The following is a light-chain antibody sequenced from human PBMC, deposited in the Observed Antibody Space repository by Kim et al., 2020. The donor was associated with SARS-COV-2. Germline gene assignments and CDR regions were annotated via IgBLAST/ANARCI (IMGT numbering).Light chain of an antibody. CDR3: QQNDVFPIT. CDR1: QVIRKF. Sequence: ASVGDRITITGQATQVIRKFLNWYQQRPAKAPQLLIYDVSNLQTGVPSRFSGSGYGTEFTLTISSLQPEDFETYDCQQNDVFPITFGQGTRMEIK. J-gene: IGKJ5*01. CDR2: DVS. V-gene: IGKV1-33*01.